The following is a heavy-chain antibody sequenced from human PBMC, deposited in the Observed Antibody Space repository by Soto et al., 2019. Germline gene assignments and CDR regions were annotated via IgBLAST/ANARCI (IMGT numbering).Heavy chain of an antibody. CDR2: ISGSGGGT. V-gene: IGHV3-23*01. CDR1: GFTFSSYA. CDR3: AKVGVAGLGAFDI. Sequence: LRLSCAASGFTFSSYAMSWVRQAPGKGLEWVSSISGSGGGTYYADSVKGRFTISRDNSKNTLYLQMNSLRAEDTAVYYCAKVGVAGLGAFDIWGQGTMVTVSS. J-gene: IGHJ3*02. D-gene: IGHD6-19*01.